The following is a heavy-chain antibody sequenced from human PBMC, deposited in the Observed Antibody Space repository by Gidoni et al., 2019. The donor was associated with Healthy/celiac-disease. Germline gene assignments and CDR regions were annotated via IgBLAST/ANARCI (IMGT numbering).Heavy chain of an antibody. V-gene: IGHV3-53*01. CDR3: AREVAVAGVQYYFDY. J-gene: IGHJ4*02. D-gene: IGHD6-19*01. Sequence: QAPGKGLGWVSVIYSGGSTYYADSVKGRFTISRDNSKNTLYLQMNSLRAEDTAVYYCAREVAVAGVQYYFDYWGQGTLVTVSS. CDR2: IYSGGST.